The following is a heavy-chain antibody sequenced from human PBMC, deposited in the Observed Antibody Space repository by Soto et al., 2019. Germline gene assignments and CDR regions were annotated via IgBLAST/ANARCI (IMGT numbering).Heavy chain of an antibody. V-gene: IGHV1-69*12. CDR1: GGTFSSYA. J-gene: IGHJ6*02. CDR2: IIPIFDTA. Sequence: QVQLVQSGAEVKKPGSSVKVSCKASGGTFSSYAISWVRQAPGQGLEWMGGIIPIFDTANYAQKFQGRVTITAYEATSTAYMELSSLRSEDTAVYYCARHDCISSSCYYYYYYGMDVWGQGTTVTVSS. CDR3: ARHDCISSSCYYYYYYGMDV. D-gene: IGHD2-2*01.